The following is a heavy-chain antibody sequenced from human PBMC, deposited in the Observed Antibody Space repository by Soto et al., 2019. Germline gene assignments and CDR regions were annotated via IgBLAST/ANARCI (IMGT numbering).Heavy chain of an antibody. CDR3: ARHSIYGEFDY. J-gene: IGHJ4*02. Sequence: SETLSLTCTVSGGSISSYYWSWIRQPPGKGLEWVGYIYYSGSTNYNPSLKSRVTISVDTSKNQISLKLTSVTATDTAVYYCARHSIYGEFDYWGQGTQVTVSS. V-gene: IGHV4-59*08. CDR1: GGSISSYY. CDR2: IYYSGST. D-gene: IGHD2-21*01.